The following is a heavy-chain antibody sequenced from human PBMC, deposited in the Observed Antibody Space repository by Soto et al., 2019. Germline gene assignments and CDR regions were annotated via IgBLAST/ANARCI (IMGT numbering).Heavy chain of an antibody. Sequence: QVQLVQSGAEVKKPGSSVKVSCNTSGVSFNNNGIGWVRQAPGHGLEWMGGVSPPFRTSNYARKFQGRISITADASTGTVNMGLSGLTSEDTAQYYCARVLYYGSGSYSPYGMDVWGQGTTVTVSS. CDR2: VSPPFRTS. CDR3: ARVLYYGSGSYSPYGMDV. CDR1: GVSFNNNG. D-gene: IGHD3-10*01. J-gene: IGHJ6*02. V-gene: IGHV1-69*01.